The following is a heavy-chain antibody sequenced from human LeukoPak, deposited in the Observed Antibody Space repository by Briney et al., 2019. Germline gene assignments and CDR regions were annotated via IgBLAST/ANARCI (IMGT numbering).Heavy chain of an antibody. CDR2: LGIAGDT. CDR1: GFTVSSYA. V-gene: IGHV3-13*01. CDR3: AKGATVVVVTTIQY. J-gene: IGHJ1*01. D-gene: IGHD3-22*01. Sequence: PGGSLRLSCAASGFTVSSYAMHWVRQPLGKGLEWVSALGIAGDTFYPGSVKGRFTISRDNSKNTLFLQMNSLRAEDTAVYYCAKGATVVVVTTIQYWGQGTLVTVSS.